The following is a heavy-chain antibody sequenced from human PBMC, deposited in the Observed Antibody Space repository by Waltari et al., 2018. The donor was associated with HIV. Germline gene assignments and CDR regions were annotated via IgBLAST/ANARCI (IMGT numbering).Heavy chain of an antibody. CDR3: ARDRQGTVTKDFDY. D-gene: IGHD4-17*01. V-gene: IGHV3-21*01. CDR1: GSPFSSHR. Sequence: EVQLVESGGGLVKPGGSLRLSCAACGSPFSSHRMNWVRQAPGKGLEWVSSISSSSTFIYYADSVKGRFTISRDNAKNSLYLQMNSLRAEDTAVYYCARDRQGTVTKDFDYWGQGTLVTVSS. CDR2: ISSSSTFI. J-gene: IGHJ4*02.